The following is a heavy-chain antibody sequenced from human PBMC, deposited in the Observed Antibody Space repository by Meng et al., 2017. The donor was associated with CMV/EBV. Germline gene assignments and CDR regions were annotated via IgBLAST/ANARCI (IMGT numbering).Heavy chain of an antibody. CDR2: ISYDGSNK. D-gene: IGHD3-22*01. Sequence: GESLKISCAASGSTFSSYAMHWVRQAPGKGLEWVAVISYDGSNKYYADSVKGRFTISRDNSKNTLYLQMNSLRAEDTAVYYCARDLDSYDSSGYLLDYWGQGTLVTVSS. V-gene: IGHV3-30-3*01. CDR1: GSTFSSYA. J-gene: IGHJ4*02. CDR3: ARDLDSYDSSGYLLDY.